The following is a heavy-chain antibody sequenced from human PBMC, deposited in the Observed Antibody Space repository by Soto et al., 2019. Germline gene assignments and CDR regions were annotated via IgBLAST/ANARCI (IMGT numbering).Heavy chain of an antibody. J-gene: IGHJ6*02. CDR3: ARDKDRLQLGGNYYYILDV. D-gene: IGHD1-1*01. CDR2: IMPVFATP. CDR1: GGTFSTSA. V-gene: IGHV1-69*12. Sequence: QVQLVQSGAEVKKPGSSVKVSCKASGGTFSTSAISWVRQAPGQGLEWVGGIMPVFATPDYAQNFQGRVTITADXSXTXAXXELTSLRADDTAVYYCARDKDRLQLGGNYYYILDVWGQGTAITVSS.